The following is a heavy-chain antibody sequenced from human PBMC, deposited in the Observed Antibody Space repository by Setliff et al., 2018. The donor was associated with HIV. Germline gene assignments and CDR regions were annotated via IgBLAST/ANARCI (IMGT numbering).Heavy chain of an antibody. CDR2: INHSGST. J-gene: IGHJ6*03. CDR1: GGSFSGHS. CDR3: ARGTTGYSSIWYRNGLTYYSYMDA. V-gene: IGHV4-34*01. Sequence: SETLSLPCAVSGGSFSGHSWTWVRQPPGKGLEWIGEINHSGSTSYNPSLKSRVAMSVDTSKNQFSLKLNSVTAADAGVYYCARGTTGYSSIWYRNGLTYYSYMDAWGKGTEVTVS. D-gene: IGHD6-13*01.